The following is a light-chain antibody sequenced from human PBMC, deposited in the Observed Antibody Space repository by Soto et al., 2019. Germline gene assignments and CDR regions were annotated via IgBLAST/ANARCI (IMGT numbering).Light chain of an antibody. Sequence: DIPMTQSPSSLSASVGDRVTITCRASQGISNYIAWYQQKPGKAPKLLIYAASTLQSGVPSRFSGSGSGTDFILTINSLQPEDVATYSCQKYSSVPLFGPGTKVDIK. CDR1: QGISNY. J-gene: IGKJ3*01. CDR3: QKYSSVPL. V-gene: IGKV1-27*01. CDR2: AAS.